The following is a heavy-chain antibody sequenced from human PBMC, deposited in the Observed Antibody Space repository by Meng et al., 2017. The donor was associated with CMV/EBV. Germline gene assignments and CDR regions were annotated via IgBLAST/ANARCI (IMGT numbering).Heavy chain of an antibody. V-gene: IGHV1-18*01. CDR1: YTFTSYG. CDR3: ARGPGYCSSTSCYVSDY. CDR2: ISAYTGNT. D-gene: IGHD2-2*01. J-gene: IGHJ4*02. Sequence: YTFTSYGISWLRQDPGQGLEWMGWISAYTGNTNYAQKLQGRVTMTTDTSTSTAYMELRSLRSDDTDVYYCARGPGYCSSTSCYVSDYWGQGTLVTVSS.